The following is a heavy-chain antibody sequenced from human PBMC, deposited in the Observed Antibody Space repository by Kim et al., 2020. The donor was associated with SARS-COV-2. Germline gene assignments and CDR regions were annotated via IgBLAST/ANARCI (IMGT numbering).Heavy chain of an antibody. CDR3: ARDFGEYYFDY. D-gene: IGHD3-10*01. Sequence: GGSLRLSCAASEFIVSSNYMSWVRQAPGKGLEWVSVLYSGGSTYYADSVKGRFTISRDNSKNTLYLQMNSPRAEDTAVYYCARDFGEYYFDYWGQEPWSPSPQ. J-gene: IGHJ4*01. V-gene: IGHV3-53*01. CDR1: EFIVSSNY. CDR2: LYSGGST.